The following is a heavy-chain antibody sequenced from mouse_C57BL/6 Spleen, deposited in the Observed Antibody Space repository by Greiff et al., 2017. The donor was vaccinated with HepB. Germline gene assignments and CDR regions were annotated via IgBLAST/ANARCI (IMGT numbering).Heavy chain of an antibody. CDR1: GYSFTDYN. D-gene: IGHD1-1*01. CDR2: INPNYGTT. Sequence: QLQESGPELVKPGASVKISCKASGYSFTDYNMNWVKQSNGKSLEWIGVINPNYGTTSYNQKFKGKATLTVDQSSSSAYMQHNSLTSEDSAVYYCARRGLLRYYYAMDYWGQGTSVTVSS. J-gene: IGHJ4*01. CDR3: ARRGLLRYYYAMDY. V-gene: IGHV1-39*01.